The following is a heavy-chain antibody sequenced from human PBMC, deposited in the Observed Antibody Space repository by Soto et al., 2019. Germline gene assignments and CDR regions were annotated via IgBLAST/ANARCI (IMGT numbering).Heavy chain of an antibody. V-gene: IGHV1-69*06. CDR2: ITPLFGTP. J-gene: IGHJ6*02. CDR1: GVTFSNLA. CDR3: ARGVRITGASGIKDYGLDV. D-gene: IGHD1-20*01. Sequence: QVQLVQSGAEVKKPGSSVNVSCKASGVTFSNLAISWVRQAPGQGLEWMGGITPLFGTPNYAQKFQGRIIVTADRSTSTAYMELSGLRSDDTALYCCARGVRITGASGIKDYGLDVWGQGTTVIVSS.